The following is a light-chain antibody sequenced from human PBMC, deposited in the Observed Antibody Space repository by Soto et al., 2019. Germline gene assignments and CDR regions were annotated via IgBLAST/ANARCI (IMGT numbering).Light chain of an antibody. CDR1: SSNIGGNY. V-gene: IGLV1-51*01. Sequence: QSVLTQPPSVSEAPGQKVTISCSGSSSNIGGNYVSWYQVVPGTAPKLLIYDNMKRHSGIPDRFSGSKSGTSATLGITELQIGDEAEYFCGTWDSSLGTVVFGGGTKLTVL. CDR2: DNM. CDR3: GTWDSSLGTVV. J-gene: IGLJ2*01.